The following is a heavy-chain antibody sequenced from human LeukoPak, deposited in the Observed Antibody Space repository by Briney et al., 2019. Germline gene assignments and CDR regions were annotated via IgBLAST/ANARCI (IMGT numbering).Heavy chain of an antibody. D-gene: IGHD2-15*01. CDR2: INPNSGGT. CDR3: ARRGGANIVVVVAASPFEY. J-gene: IGHJ4*02. CDR1: GYTFTGHY. V-gene: IGHV1-2*02. Sequence: AASVKVSCKASGYTFTGHYMHWVRQAPGQGLEWMGWINPNSGGTNYAQKFQGRVTMTRDTSISTAYMELSRLRSDDTAVYYCARRGGANIVVVVAASPFEYWGQGTLVTVSS.